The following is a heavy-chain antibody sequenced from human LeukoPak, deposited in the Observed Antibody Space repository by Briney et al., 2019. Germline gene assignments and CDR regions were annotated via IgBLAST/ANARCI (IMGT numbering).Heavy chain of an antibody. J-gene: IGHJ4*02. Sequence: PSETLSLTCGVYGGSFSGYYWSWIRQSPGKGLEWIGEINHSGSSNKNPSLKSRVTITVDTSKNQFSLKLSSVTAADTAVYYCARINSTSPYDYWGQGTLVTVSS. CDR1: GGSFSGYY. CDR3: ARINSTSPYDY. D-gene: IGHD6-6*01. CDR2: INHSGSS. V-gene: IGHV4-34*01.